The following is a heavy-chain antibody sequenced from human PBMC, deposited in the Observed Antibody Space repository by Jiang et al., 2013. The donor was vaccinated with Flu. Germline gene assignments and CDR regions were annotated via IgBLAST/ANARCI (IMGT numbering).Heavy chain of an antibody. D-gene: IGHD6-13*01. CDR2: IWYDGSNK. Sequence: SCAASGFTFSSYGMHWVRQAPGKGLEWVAVIWYDGSNKYYADSVKGRFTISRDNSKNTLYLQMNSLRAEDTAVYYCAREVPQQLVSGGYFDYWGQGTLVTVSS. V-gene: IGHV3-33*01. CDR3: AREVPQQLVSGGYFDY. J-gene: IGHJ4*02. CDR1: GFTFSSYG.